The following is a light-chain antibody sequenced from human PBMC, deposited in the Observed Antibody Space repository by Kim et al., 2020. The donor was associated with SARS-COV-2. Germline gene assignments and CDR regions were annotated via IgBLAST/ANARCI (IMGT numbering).Light chain of an antibody. CDR2: DVT. CDR1: TSDIGGHNY. CDR3: TSYTHVNSLDVV. J-gene: IGLJ2*01. V-gene: IGLV2-14*03. Sequence: QSALTQPASVSGSPGQSITISCTGVTSDIGGHNYVSWYQHDPGKAPKLILHDVTNRPSGIPTRFSGSMSGNTASLTISGLQPEDESDYYCTSYTHVNSLDVVFGGGTQLTVL.